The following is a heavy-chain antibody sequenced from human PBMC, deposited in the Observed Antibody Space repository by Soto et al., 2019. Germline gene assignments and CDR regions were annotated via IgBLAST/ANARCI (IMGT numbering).Heavy chain of an antibody. CDR3: AREVSYYDTRGFDP. CDR1: GYIFTGYY. Sequence: ASVKVSCKASGYIFTGYYLHWVRQAPGQGLEWMGWINTNSGVTNYAQNFQGRVTMTRDTSTTTAYMELSRLTSDDAAVYYCAREVSYYDTRGFDPWGQGTLVTVYS. D-gene: IGHD3-22*01. J-gene: IGHJ5*02. V-gene: IGHV1-2*02. CDR2: INTNSGVT.